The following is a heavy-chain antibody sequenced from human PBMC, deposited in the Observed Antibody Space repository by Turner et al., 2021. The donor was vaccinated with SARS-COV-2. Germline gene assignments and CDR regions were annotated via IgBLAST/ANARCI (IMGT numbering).Heavy chain of an antibody. D-gene: IGHD6-19*01. CDR1: SGSISSSAYY. V-gene: IGHV4-39*01. Sequence: QLQLQESGPGLVKPSETLSLTCTVSSGSISSSAYYWGWIRQPPGKGLEWIGSFFYSGSTYYSPSLKSRITISVDTSKNQFSRNLSSVTAADTAVYYCARQVAILGRWLAPFDSWGQGTLVTVSS. CDR3: ARQVAILGRWLAPFDS. J-gene: IGHJ4*02. CDR2: FFYSGST.